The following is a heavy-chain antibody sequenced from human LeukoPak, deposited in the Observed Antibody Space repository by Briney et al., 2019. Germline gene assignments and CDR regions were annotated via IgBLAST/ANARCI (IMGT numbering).Heavy chain of an antibody. V-gene: IGHV3-7*01. CDR3: ARDQGVTATPPY. D-gene: IGHD2-21*02. J-gene: IGHJ4*02. CDR1: GFTYITYW. Sequence: GGSLRLSCAASGFTYITYWMNWVRQAPGKGLEWVANIKQDGSETYYVDSVKGRFTISRDNDKNSLFLQMGSLRAEDTAVYYCARDQGVTATPPYWGQGTLVTVSS. CDR2: IKQDGSET.